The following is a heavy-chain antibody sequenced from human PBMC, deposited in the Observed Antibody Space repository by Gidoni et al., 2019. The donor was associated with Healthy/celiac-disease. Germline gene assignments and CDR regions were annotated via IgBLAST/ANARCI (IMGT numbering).Heavy chain of an antibody. CDR3: ARGRWLQFKTVDY. V-gene: IGHV4-39*01. D-gene: IGHD5-12*01. CDR1: GGSINSSSYY. J-gene: IGHJ4*02. Sequence: LQLQESGPGLVKPSEPLSLPCTVSGGSINSSSYYWGWIRQPPGKGLEWIGSIYYSGSTNYNPSPKRRVTISVEKYKNQFSLKLSSGTAADTAVYYCARGRWLQFKTVDYWGQGTLVTVSS. CDR2: IYYSGST.